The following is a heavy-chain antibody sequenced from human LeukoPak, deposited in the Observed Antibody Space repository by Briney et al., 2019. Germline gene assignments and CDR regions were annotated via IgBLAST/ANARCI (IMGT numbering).Heavy chain of an antibody. J-gene: IGHJ4*02. V-gene: IGHV3-53*01. Sequence: PGGSLRISCAASGLTVSSKYMGRVRQAPGKGLAWVSVIYGGGSTNYGDSVKGRFTISRDNSKNTLYLQMNSLTTEDTAVYYCASVASDSSGWYHFDYWGQGTLVTVSS. CDR1: GLTVSSKY. D-gene: IGHD6-19*01. CDR2: IYGGGST. CDR3: ASVASDSSGWYHFDY.